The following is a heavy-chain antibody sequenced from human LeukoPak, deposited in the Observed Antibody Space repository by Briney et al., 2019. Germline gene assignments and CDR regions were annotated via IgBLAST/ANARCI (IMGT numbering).Heavy chain of an antibody. V-gene: IGHV1-18*01. CDR3: ASTLRAAVAGDWNVWGAFDI. CDR2: ISAYNGNT. CDR1: GYTFTSYG. Sequence: ASVKVSCKASGYTFTSYGISWVRQAPGQGLEWMGWISAYNGNTNYAQKLQGRVTMTTDTSTSTAYMELRSLRSDDTAVYYCASTLRAAVAGDWNVWGAFDIWGQGTMVTVSS. D-gene: IGHD6-19*01. J-gene: IGHJ3*02.